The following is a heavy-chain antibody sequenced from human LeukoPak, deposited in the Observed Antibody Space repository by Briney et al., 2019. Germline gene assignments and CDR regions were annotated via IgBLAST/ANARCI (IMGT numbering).Heavy chain of an antibody. CDR3: ARVDKTAMVSY. J-gene: IGHJ4*02. CDR2: IYTSGST. V-gene: IGHV4-4*07. CDR1: GGPISSYY. D-gene: IGHD5-18*01. Sequence: SETLSLTCTVSGGPISSYYWSWIRQPAGKGLEWIGRIYTSGSTNYNPSPKSRVTMSVDTSKNQFSLKLSSVTAADTAVYYCARVDKTAMVSYWGQGTLVTVSS.